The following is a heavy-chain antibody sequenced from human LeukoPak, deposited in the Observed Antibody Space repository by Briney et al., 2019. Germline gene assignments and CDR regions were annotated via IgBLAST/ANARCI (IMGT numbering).Heavy chain of an antibody. CDR1: GGSISSSSYY. Sequence: PSETLSLTCTVSGGSISSSSYYWGWIRQPPGKGQEWNVSIYYSGSTYYNPSLKSRVTISVDTSKNPFSLKLSSVTAADTAVYYCASPIAVAGTGFDYWGQGTLVTVSS. CDR3: ASPIAVAGTGFDY. CDR2: IYYSGST. V-gene: IGHV4-39*01. D-gene: IGHD6-19*01. J-gene: IGHJ4*02.